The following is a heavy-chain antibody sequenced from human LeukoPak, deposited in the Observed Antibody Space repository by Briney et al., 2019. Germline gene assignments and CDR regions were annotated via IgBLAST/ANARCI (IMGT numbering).Heavy chain of an antibody. CDR2: IYYSGST. V-gene: IGHV4-59*01. D-gene: IGHD3-10*01. J-gene: IGHJ6*02. Sequence: PSETLSLTCTVSGGSISSYYWSWIRRPPGKGLEWIGYIYYSGSTNYNPSLKSRVTISVDTSKNQFSLKLSSVTAADTAVYYCARDVLLWFGEFYGMDVWGQGTTVTVSS. CDR1: GGSISSYY. CDR3: ARDVLLWFGEFYGMDV.